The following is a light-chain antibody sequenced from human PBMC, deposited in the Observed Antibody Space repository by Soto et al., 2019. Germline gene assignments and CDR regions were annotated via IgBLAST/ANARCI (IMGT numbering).Light chain of an antibody. J-gene: IGKJ1*01. V-gene: IGKV1-5*01. CDR1: QNFNNW. CDR2: DAS. Sequence: DFQMTQSPSTLSASVGDRVTITCRASQNFNNWVAWYQQKPGKAPKFLIYDASTLQRGVSSRFSGSGFGTEFSLTINSLQPDDSGSYYCQHTRTFGQGTKVEVK. CDR3: QHTRT.